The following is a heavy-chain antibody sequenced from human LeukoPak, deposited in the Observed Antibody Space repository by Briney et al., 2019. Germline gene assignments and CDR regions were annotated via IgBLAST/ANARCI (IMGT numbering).Heavy chain of an antibody. D-gene: IGHD2-15*01. Sequence: GESLKISCKGSGYSFTSYWIGWVRQMPGKGLEWMGIIYPGGSDTRYSPSFQGQVTISADKSISTAYLQWSSLKASDTAMYYCARLSPSTYCSGGSCYGDYFDYWGQGTLVTVSS. V-gene: IGHV5-51*01. CDR1: GYSFTSYW. J-gene: IGHJ4*02. CDR3: ARLSPSTYCSGGSCYGDYFDY. CDR2: IYPGGSDT.